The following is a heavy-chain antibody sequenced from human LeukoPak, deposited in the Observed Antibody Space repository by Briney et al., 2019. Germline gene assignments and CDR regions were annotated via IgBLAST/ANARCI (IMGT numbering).Heavy chain of an antibody. CDR1: GGSVSSYW. Sequence: PSETQSLTCTVSGGSVSSYWWNWIRQPPGKGLEWIGEVNHIGRTNYNPSLRSRGTISLDMSKSQFSLSLTSVAAADTAVYYCARGYEGYLDYWGQGTLVTVSS. CDR2: VNHIGRT. CDR3: ARGYEGYLDY. D-gene: IGHD3-3*01. V-gene: IGHV4-34*01. J-gene: IGHJ4*02.